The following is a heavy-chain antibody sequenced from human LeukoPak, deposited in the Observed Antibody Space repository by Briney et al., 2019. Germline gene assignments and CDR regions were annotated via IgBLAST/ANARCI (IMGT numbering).Heavy chain of an antibody. D-gene: IGHD2-21*01. CDR2: MYYSGST. J-gene: IGHJ3*02. Sequence: SQTLSLTCTVSGVSISSDKYCWSWIRQRPGKGLEWIGYMYYSGSTSYNPSLKSRVSISLGTPKNQFSLKLTSVTAADTAVYYCATPYCGTISCLDVFDIWGQGTMVTVSS. CDR3: ATPYCGTISCLDVFDI. CDR1: GVSISSDKYC. V-gene: IGHV4-30-4*01.